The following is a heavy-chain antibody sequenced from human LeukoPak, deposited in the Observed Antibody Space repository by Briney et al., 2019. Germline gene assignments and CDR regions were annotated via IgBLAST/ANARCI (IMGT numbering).Heavy chain of an antibody. CDR3: ARGSGWYYY. J-gene: IGHJ4*02. CDR1: GFTFSSYW. Sequence: PGGSLRLACAAAGFTFSSYWMSWVSQEPGKGMEWVANIKQDGSEKYYVESVKGRFTISRDNAKNSLYLQMNSLRAEDTAVYYCARGSGWYYYWGQGTLVTVSS. CDR2: IKQDGSEK. V-gene: IGHV3-7*04. D-gene: IGHD6-19*01.